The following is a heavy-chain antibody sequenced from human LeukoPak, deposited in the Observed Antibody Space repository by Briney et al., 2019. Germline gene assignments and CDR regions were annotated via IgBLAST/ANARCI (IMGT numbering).Heavy chain of an antibody. CDR1: GGSFSGYY. V-gene: IGHV4-34*01. CDR2: INHSGST. J-gene: IGHJ3*01. CDR3: ARGLTFRGGWYGAFDF. D-gene: IGHD6-19*01. Sequence: PSETLSLTCAVYGGSFSGYYWSWIRQPPGKGLEWIGEINHSGSTNYNPSLKSRVTVSVDTSKNQFSLKLSSVTAADTAVYYCARGLTFRGGWYGAFDFWGQGTMVNVSS.